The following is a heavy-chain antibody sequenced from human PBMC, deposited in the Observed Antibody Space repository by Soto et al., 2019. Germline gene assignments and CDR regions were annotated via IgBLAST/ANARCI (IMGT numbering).Heavy chain of an antibody. CDR1: GFTLNHYA. CDR2: VSGRGGST. D-gene: IGHD4-17*01. CDR3: AKDSTVTTSLYFYYYGFDV. Sequence: GGSLRLSCTASGFTLNHYAMSWVRQAPGKGLEWVSAVSGRGGSTKYADSVKGRFIISRDNSNSTLYLQMDSLRGENTAVYYCAKDSTVTTSLYFYYYGFDVWGQGTTVTV. J-gene: IGHJ6*02. V-gene: IGHV3-23*01.